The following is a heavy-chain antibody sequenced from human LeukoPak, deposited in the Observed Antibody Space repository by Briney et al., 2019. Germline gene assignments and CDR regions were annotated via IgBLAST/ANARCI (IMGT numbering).Heavy chain of an antibody. D-gene: IGHD3-10*01. J-gene: IGHJ4*02. CDR2: IKSKTDGGTT. CDR3: AKGYYYGSGSYN. V-gene: IGHV3-15*01. CDR1: GFTFSNAW. Sequence: GGSLRLSCAASGFTFSNAWMSWVRQAPGKGLEWVGRIKSKTDGGTTDYAAPVKGRFTISRDDSKNTLYLQMNSLRAEDTAVYYCAKGYYYGSGSYNWGQGTLVTVSS.